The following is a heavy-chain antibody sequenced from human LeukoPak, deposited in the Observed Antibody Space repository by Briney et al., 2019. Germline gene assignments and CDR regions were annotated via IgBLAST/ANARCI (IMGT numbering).Heavy chain of an antibody. CDR3: ARDFNYDFWSGEFDY. V-gene: IGHV3-30*02. CDR2: MQYDGSDK. Sequence: GGSLRLSCAASGFSFNNYGIHWVRQAPGKGLEWVTFMQYDGSDKFYADSVKGRFTISRDNSKNTVYLQMNSLRTEDTAVYFCARDFNYDFWSGEFDYWGQGTLVTVSS. J-gene: IGHJ4*02. D-gene: IGHD3-3*01. CDR1: GFSFNNYG.